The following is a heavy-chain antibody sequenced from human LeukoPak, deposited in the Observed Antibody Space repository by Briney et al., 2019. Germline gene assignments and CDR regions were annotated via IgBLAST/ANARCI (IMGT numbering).Heavy chain of an antibody. CDR2: IESKNDGGAI. D-gene: IGHD3-10*01. CDR1: GFTFSSYA. CDR3: STGRDLLISFAELLSYFDF. Sequence: GGSLRLSCAASGFTFSSYAMSRVRQAPGKGLEWLGRIESKNDGGAIDYAAPVKGRFTISRDDSRNTLYLQINSLKTEDTAVYYCSTGRDLLISFAELLSYFDFWGQGTLVTVSS. J-gene: IGHJ4*02. V-gene: IGHV3-15*04.